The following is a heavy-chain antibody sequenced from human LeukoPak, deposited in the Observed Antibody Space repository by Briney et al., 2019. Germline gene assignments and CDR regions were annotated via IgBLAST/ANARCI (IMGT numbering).Heavy chain of an antibody. Sequence: PGESLKISCKGSGYSFTRYWIGWVRQMPGKGLEWMGGIIPIFGTANYAQKFQGRVTITADESTSTAYMELTSLRSEETAVYYCARAPYSSGGSTNHYYYYCMDVWGKGTTVTVSS. CDR2: IIPIFGTA. J-gene: IGHJ6*03. D-gene: IGHD6-19*01. CDR1: GYSFTRYW. V-gene: IGHV1-69*01. CDR3: ARAPYSSGGSTNHYYYYCMDV.